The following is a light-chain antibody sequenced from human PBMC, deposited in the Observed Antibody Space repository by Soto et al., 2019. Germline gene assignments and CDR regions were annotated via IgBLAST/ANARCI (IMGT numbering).Light chain of an antibody. V-gene: IGLV2-8*01. CDR1: SSDVGGCNY. Sequence: QSVLTQPPSTSGSPGQSVTISCTGTSSDVGGCNYVSWYQQHPGKAPKLMIYEVSKRPSGVPDRFSGSKSDNTASLTVSGLQAEDEADYYCSSYAAGSNFVFGTGTKLTVL. CDR2: EVS. CDR3: SSYAAGSNFV. J-gene: IGLJ1*01.